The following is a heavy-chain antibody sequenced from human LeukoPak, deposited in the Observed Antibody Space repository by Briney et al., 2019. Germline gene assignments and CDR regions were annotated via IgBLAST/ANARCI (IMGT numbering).Heavy chain of an antibody. CDR2: IYTRGST. CDR1: GGSISSYY. Sequence: SETLSLTCTVSGGSISSYYWSWIRQPAGKGLERIGRIYTRGSTNYNPSLKSRVTMSVDTSKNQFSLKLSSVTAADTAVYYCARGRYCSADICSGGDAFDIWGQGTMVSVSS. V-gene: IGHV4-4*07. J-gene: IGHJ3*02. CDR3: ARGRYCSADICSGGDAFDI. D-gene: IGHD2-15*01.